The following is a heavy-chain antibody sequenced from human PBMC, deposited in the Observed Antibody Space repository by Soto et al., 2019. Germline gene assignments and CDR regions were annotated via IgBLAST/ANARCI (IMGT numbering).Heavy chain of an antibody. CDR2: IKSKTDGGTT. Sequence: GGSLRLSCAASGFTFSNAWMSWVSQAPGKGLEWVGRIKSKTDGGTTDYAAPVKGRFTISRDDSKNTLYLQMNSLKTEDTAVYYCTTDCSGGSCPGQGPYYMDVWGKGTTVTVSS. D-gene: IGHD2-15*01. V-gene: IGHV3-15*01. J-gene: IGHJ6*03. CDR3: TTDCSGGSCPGQGPYYMDV. CDR1: GFTFSNAW.